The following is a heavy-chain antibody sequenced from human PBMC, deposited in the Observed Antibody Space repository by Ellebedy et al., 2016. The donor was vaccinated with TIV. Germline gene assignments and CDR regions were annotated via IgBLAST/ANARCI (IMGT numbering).Heavy chain of an antibody. CDR2: IYYSGST. CDR3: AREGIFGVVIPGGAFDI. J-gene: IGHJ3*02. D-gene: IGHD3-3*01. CDR1: GGSISSGGYY. V-gene: IGHV4-31*03. Sequence: MPSETLSLTCTVSGGSISSGGYYWSWIRQHPGKGLEWIGYIYYSGSTYYNPSLKSRVTISVDTSKNQFSLKLSSVTAADTAVYYCAREGIFGVVIPGGAFDIWGQGTMVTVSS.